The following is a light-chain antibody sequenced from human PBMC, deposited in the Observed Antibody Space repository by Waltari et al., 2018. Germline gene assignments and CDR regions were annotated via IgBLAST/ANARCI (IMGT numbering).Light chain of an antibody. J-gene: IGKJ4*01. Sequence: DIQMTQSPSSLSASIGDRVTITCRASQSISSYLNWYQQKPGKAPKLLIYAASSLQSGVPSRFSGSGSGTDFTLTISSLQPEDFATYYCQQSYSNTFGGGTKVEIK. CDR1: QSISSY. CDR3: QQSYSNT. CDR2: AAS. V-gene: IGKV1-39*01.